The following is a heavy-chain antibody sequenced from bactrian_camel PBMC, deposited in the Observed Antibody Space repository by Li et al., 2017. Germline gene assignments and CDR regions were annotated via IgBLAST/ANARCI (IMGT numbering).Heavy chain of an antibody. CDR2: IFGRDGVT. V-gene: IGHV3-2*01. CDR1: GFTFSNYD. J-gene: IGHJ4*01. D-gene: IGHD1*01. CDR3: APGLISLTCSGY. Sequence: QLVESGGGLVQPGGSLRLSCAASGFTFSNYDMSWVRQRPGKGLEWVSSIFGRDGVTRYADSVKDRFTISRDNAKNTLYLQMNSLKPEDTAVYYCAPGLISLTCSGYYGQGTQVTVS.